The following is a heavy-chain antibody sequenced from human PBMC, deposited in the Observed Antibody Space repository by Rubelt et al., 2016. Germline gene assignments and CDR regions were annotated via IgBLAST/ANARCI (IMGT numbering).Heavy chain of an antibody. CDR1: GFIFSNCW. Sequence: EVQLLESGGGLVQPGGSLRLSCAASGFIFSNCWMTWVRQAPGKGLEWVSSIGSSGGTTYYADSVKARFTISRDNSKNTVFLQMTSRGAEDMDVYCWARAILGRGAFDIWGQGTMVTVSS. J-gene: IGHJ3*02. D-gene: IGHD3-16*01. CDR2: IGSSGGTT. CDR3: ARAILGRGAFDI. V-gene: IGHV3-23*01.